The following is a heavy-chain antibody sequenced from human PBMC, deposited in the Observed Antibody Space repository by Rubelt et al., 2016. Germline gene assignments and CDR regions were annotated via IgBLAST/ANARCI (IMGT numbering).Heavy chain of an antibody. CDR2: IYTSGST. D-gene: IGHD6-13*01. Sequence: QVQLQESGPGLVKPSETLSLTCTVSGYSLSDDCFWGWIRQPPGKGLEWIGRIYTSGSTNYNPSLKSRVTMSVDTSKNQFSLKLSSGTAADTAVYYCARSSRQQQLVHYYYGMDVWGQGTTVTVSS. CDR1: GYSLSDDCF. CDR3: ARSSRQQQLVHYYYGMDV. V-gene: IGHV4-4*07. J-gene: IGHJ6*02.